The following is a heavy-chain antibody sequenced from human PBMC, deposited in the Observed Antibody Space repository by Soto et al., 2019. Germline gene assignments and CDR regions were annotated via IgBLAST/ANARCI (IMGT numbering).Heavy chain of an antibody. CDR3: VATYGDYLDY. Sequence: PGESLKISCKGSGYTFTDYWIGWVRQLPGKGLEWMGIIYPDDSDSRYSPSFQGQVTISADKSISTAYLQWSSLKASDTAIYYCVATYGDYLDYWGQGTLVTVSS. CDR2: IYPDDSDS. D-gene: IGHD4-17*01. J-gene: IGHJ4*02. V-gene: IGHV5-51*01. CDR1: GYTFTDYW.